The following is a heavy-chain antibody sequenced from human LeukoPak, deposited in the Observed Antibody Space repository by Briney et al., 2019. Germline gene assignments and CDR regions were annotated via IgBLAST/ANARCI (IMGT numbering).Heavy chain of an antibody. CDR3: ARDLSGSYSGGYFDY. V-gene: IGHV1-69*01. J-gene: IGHJ4*02. D-gene: IGHD3-10*01. Sequence: SVKVSCKASEGTFSSYAISWVRQAPGQGLEWMGGIIPIFGTANYAQKFQGRVTITADESTSTAYMELSSLRSEDTAVYYCARDLSGSYSGGYFDYWGQGTLVTVSS. CDR2: IIPIFGTA. CDR1: EGTFSSYA.